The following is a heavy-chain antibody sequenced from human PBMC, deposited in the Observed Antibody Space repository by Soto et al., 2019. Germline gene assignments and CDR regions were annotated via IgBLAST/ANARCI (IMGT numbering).Heavy chain of an antibody. V-gene: IGHV3-53*01. CDR3: ARDRLYCTNGVCYRNFDY. D-gene: IGHD2-8*01. Sequence: GGSLRLSCAASGFTVSSNYMSWVRQAPGKGLEWVSVIYSGGSTYYADSVKGRFTISRDNSKNTLYLQMNSLRAEDTAVYYCARDRLYCTNGVCYRNFDYWGQGTLVTVSS. CDR2: IYSGGST. CDR1: GFTVSSNY. J-gene: IGHJ4*02.